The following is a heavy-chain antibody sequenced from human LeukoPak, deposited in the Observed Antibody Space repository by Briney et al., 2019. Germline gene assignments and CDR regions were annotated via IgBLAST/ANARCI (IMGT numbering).Heavy chain of an antibody. Sequence: PGGSLRLSCAASGLTFRSYGMHWVRQAPDKGLEWVAYIRYDGSKKTYADSVKGRFTISRDNSKNTLYLQMNSLGAEDTAIYYCAKDLHQEAYSSSPADHWGQGTLVTVSS. CDR2: IRYDGSKK. J-gene: IGHJ5*02. D-gene: IGHD6-6*01. CDR1: GLTFRSYG. V-gene: IGHV3-30*02. CDR3: AKDLHQEAYSSSPADH.